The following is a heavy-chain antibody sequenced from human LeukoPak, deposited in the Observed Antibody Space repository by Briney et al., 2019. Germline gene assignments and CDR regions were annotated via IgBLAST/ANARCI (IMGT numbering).Heavy chain of an antibody. CDR1: GGSISSGGYS. CDR2: IYHSGST. Sequence: PSETLSLTCAVSGGSISSGGYSWSWIRQPPGKGLEWIGYIYHSGSTYYNPSLKSRVTISVDRSKNQFSLKLSSVTAADTAVYYCARVTGNTTYYFDYWGQGTLVTVSS. V-gene: IGHV4-30-2*01. J-gene: IGHJ4*02. D-gene: IGHD1-14*01. CDR3: ARVTGNTTYYFDY.